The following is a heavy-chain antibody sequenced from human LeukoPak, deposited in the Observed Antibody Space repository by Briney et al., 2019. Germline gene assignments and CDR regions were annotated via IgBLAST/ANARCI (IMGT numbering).Heavy chain of an antibody. Sequence: SETLSLTCTVSGGSFSSYYWSWIRQPPGKGLEWIGEINHSGSTDYNPSLKSRVTISVDTSKNQFSLKLSSVTAADTAVYYCAFSSAYQQHCGQGTLVTVSS. CDR2: INHSGST. V-gene: IGHV4-34*01. D-gene: IGHD3-22*01. J-gene: IGHJ1*01. CDR1: GGSFSSYY. CDR3: AFSSAYQQH.